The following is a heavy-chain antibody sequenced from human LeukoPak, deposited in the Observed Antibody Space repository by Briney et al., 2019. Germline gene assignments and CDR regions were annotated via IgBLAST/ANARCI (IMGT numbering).Heavy chain of an antibody. J-gene: IGHJ4*02. Sequence: ASVKVSCKASGYTFTGCYMHWVRQAPGQGLEWMGWLNPHNGDTNYVQKFQGRVTMTRDTSISTAFMELSSLRSDDTAVYYCARVDRRISFYFDYWGQGTLITVSS. D-gene: IGHD3-16*02. CDR3: ARVDRRISFYFDY. V-gene: IGHV1-2*02. CDR2: LNPHNGDT. CDR1: GYTFTGCY.